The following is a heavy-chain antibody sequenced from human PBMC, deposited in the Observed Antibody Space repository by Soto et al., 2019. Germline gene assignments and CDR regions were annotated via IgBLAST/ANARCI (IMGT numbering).Heavy chain of an antibody. Sequence: GASVKVSCKASGGTFSSYAISWVRQAPGQGLEWMGGIIPIFGTANYAQKFQGRVTITADESTSTAYMELSSLRSEDTAVYYCARVRRSITIFGVARAPAYYYYGMDVWGQGTTVTVS. J-gene: IGHJ6*02. CDR3: ARVRRSITIFGVARAPAYYYYGMDV. V-gene: IGHV1-69*13. CDR2: IIPIFGTA. D-gene: IGHD3-3*01. CDR1: GGTFSSYA.